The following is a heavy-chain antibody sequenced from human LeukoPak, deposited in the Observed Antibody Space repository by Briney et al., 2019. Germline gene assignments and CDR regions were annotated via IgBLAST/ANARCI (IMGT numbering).Heavy chain of an antibody. CDR2: IYTSRRT. D-gene: IGHD3-16*02. Sequence: PSEPQSLTCTVCGGSITFGSDYWPWIRQPAGKGLEWIDRIYTSRRTFYNPSLKSRVTISMYTSMTHFSRRLLSVPAAAPAFYSCARARVIPASFEDWGEGALGTTSS. CDR1: GGSITFGSDY. J-gene: IGHJ4*02. CDR3: ARARVIPASFED. V-gene: IGHV4-61*02.